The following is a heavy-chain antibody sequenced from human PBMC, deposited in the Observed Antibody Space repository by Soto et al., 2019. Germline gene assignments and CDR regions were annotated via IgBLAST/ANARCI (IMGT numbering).Heavy chain of an antibody. CDR1: GGSISSSSYY. J-gene: IGHJ6*02. Sequence: SETLSLTCTVSGGSISSSSYYWGWIRQPPGKGLEWIGSIYYSGSTYYNPSLKSRVTISVDTSKNQFSLKLSSVTAADTAVYYCARPNTIFGGMDFWGQGITVTVSS. V-gene: IGHV4-39*01. CDR3: ARPNTIFGGMDF. CDR2: IYYSGST. D-gene: IGHD3-3*01.